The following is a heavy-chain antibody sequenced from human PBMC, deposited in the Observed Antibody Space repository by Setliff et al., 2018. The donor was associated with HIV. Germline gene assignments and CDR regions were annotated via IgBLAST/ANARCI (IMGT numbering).Heavy chain of an antibody. J-gene: IGHJ4*02. CDR3: AKVLGAYGDSFFDY. Sequence: ASVKVSCKASGYTLTTYGISWVRQAPGQGLEWMGWINTETGNPMYAQGFTGRFVFSLDTSVSTAYLQINSLKTEDTAVYYCAKVLGAYGDSFFDYWGQGTLVTVSS. V-gene: IGHV7-4-1*02. CDR1: GYTLTTYG. CDR2: INTETGNP. D-gene: IGHD4-17*01.